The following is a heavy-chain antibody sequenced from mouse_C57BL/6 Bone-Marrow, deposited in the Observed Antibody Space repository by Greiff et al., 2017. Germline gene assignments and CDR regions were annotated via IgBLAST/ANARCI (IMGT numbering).Heavy chain of an antibody. V-gene: IGHV5-4*03. CDR1: GFTFSSYA. J-gene: IGHJ2*01. CDR3: ARRAIYDGYYVVDY. CDR2: ISDGGSYT. D-gene: IGHD2-3*01. Sequence: EVKLMESGGGLVKPGGSLKLSCAASGFTFSSYAMSWVRQTPEKRLEWVATISDGGSYTYYPDNVKGRFTISRDNAKNNLYLQMSHLKSEDTAMYYCARRAIYDGYYVVDYWGQGTTLTVSS.